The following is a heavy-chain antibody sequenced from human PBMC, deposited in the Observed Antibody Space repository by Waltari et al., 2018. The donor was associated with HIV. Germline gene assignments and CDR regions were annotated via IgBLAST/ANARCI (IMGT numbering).Heavy chain of an antibody. CDR2: IYYSGST. J-gene: IGHJ6*02. CDR3: ARQGCTSTSCQRRGGMDV. D-gene: IGHD2-2*01. CDR1: GCPIDDYY. V-gene: IGHV4-59*08. Sequence: QVQLQESGPALAKPSETLSITRTVSGCPIDDYYWRWIRQPPGKGLEWIGYIYYSGSTNYNPSLKSRVTMSVDTSKTQFSLNLSSVTAADTAVYYCARQGCTSTSCQRRGGMDVWGQGTSVSVSS.